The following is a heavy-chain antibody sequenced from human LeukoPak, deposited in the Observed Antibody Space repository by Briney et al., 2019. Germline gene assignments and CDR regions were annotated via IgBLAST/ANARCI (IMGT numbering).Heavy chain of an antibody. J-gene: IGHJ4*02. CDR2: ISGSGGST. D-gene: IGHD1-26*01. CDR3: AKGRGGSYYAALDY. V-gene: IGHV3-23*01. CDR1: GFTFSSYA. Sequence: GGSLRLSCAASGFTFSSYAMSWVRQAPGKGLEWVSAISGSGGSTYYADSVKGRFTISRDNSKNTLFLQMNSLRAEDTAVYYCAKGRGGSYYAALDYWGQGTLVTVSS.